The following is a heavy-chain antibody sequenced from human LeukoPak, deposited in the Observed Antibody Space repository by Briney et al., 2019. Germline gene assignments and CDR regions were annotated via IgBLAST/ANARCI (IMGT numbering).Heavy chain of an antibody. CDR1: GYSISSGHY. CDR3: ARHVYGRHQLQAYHFDY. V-gene: IGHV4-38-2*01. D-gene: IGHD2-2*01. Sequence: PSETLSLTCDVPGYSISSGHYWGWIRQSPGKGLEWIASMYNSGSTYFKSSLKSRVTISLDTPKNQFSLTLNSVTAADTAVYYCARHVYGRHQLQAYHFDYWGQGILVTVSS. CDR2: MYNSGST. J-gene: IGHJ4*02.